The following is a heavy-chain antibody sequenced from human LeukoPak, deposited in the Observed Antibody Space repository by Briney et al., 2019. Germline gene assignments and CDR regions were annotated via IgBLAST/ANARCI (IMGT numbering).Heavy chain of an antibody. CDR3: ARMPTRYSYGLGSYNYYYYMDV. Sequence: SETLALTCSVSGGSVTSYYWNWVRQTPGKGLEWIGYISSSETTDYGPSFKSRVTMSLDTSKNQFSLSLSSVTAADTAVYYCARMPTRYSYGLGSYNYYYYMDVWGKGTTVTISS. J-gene: IGHJ6*03. V-gene: IGHV4-59*02. CDR1: GGSVTSYY. D-gene: IGHD5-18*01. CDR2: ISSSETT.